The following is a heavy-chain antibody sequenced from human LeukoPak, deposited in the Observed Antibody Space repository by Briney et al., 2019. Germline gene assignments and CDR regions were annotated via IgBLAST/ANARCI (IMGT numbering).Heavy chain of an antibody. Sequence: GGSLRLSCAASGFTFSSYSMNWVRRAPGKGLEWVSSISSSSSYIYYADSVKGRFTISRDNAKNSLYLQMNSLRAEDTAVYYCARDTVVPAATGHYYYYYGMDVWGQGTTVTVSS. J-gene: IGHJ6*02. D-gene: IGHD2-2*01. CDR2: ISSSSSYI. V-gene: IGHV3-21*01. CDR1: GFTFSSYS. CDR3: ARDTVVPAATGHYYYYYGMDV.